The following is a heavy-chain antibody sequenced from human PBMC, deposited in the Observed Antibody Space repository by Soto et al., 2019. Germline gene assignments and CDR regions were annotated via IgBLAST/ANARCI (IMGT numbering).Heavy chain of an antibody. D-gene: IGHD3-22*01. CDR1: GYTFTGYY. V-gene: IGHV1-2*02. J-gene: IGHJ4*02. CDR3: ARRYYYDSSALFDY. Sequence: QVPLVQSGAEVKKPGASVKVSCQAPGYTFTGYYMHWVRQAPGQGLEWMGWINLNSGGTNYAQKFQGRVTMTRDTSISTAYMEMSRLRSDDTAVYYCARRYYYDSSALFDYWGQGTLVTVSS. CDR2: INLNSGGT.